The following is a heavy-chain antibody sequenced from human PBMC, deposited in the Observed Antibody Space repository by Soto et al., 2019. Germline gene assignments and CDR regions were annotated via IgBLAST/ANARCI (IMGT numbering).Heavy chain of an antibody. CDR1: GYPFTNYW. Sequence: GESLKISCEGSGYPFTNYWIGWVRQMPGKGLEWMGVIYPGDSDTRYSPSFQGQVTISADKSITTAYLQWSSLKASDTAIFYCARHLSCPGGSCYLVNWGQGTLVTVSS. V-gene: IGHV5-51*01. D-gene: IGHD2-15*01. J-gene: IGHJ4*02. CDR2: IYPGDSDT. CDR3: ARHLSCPGGSCYLVN.